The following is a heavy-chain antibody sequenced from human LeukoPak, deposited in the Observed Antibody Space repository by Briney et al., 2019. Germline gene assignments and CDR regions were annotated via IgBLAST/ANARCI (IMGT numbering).Heavy chain of an antibody. CDR3: ARGKAYIVATIWNYFDY. Sequence: GGSLRLSCAASGFTFSSYAMSWVRQAPGKGLEWVSAISGSGGSTYYADSVKGRFTISRDNSKNTLYLQMNSLRAEDTAVYYCARGKAYIVATIWNYFDYWGQGTLVTVSS. CDR1: GFTFSSYA. V-gene: IGHV3-23*01. J-gene: IGHJ4*02. D-gene: IGHD5-12*01. CDR2: ISGSGGST.